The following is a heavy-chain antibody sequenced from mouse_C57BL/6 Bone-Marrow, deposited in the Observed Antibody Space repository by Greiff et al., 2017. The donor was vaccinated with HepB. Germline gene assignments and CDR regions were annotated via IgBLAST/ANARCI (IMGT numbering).Heavy chain of an antibody. CDR2: IFPGSGST. V-gene: IGHV1-75*01. CDR3: ARKYGSPYYYAMDY. CDR1: GYTFTDYY. J-gene: IGHJ4*01. Sequence: QVQLQQSGPELVKPGASVKISCKASGYTFTDYYINWVKQRPGQGLEWIGWIFPGSGSTYYNEKFKGKATLTVDKSSSTAYMLFSSLTSEDSAVYFCARKYGSPYYYAMDYWGQGTSVTVSS. D-gene: IGHD1-1*01.